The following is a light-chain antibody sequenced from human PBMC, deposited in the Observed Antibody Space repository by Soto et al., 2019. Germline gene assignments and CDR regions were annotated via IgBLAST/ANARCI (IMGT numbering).Light chain of an antibody. J-gene: IGLJ1*01. CDR1: SSDLGAYNS. CDR2: DVN. Sequence: QPVLTQPASVSGSPGQSITISCTGTSSDLGAYNSVSWYRQHPGKAPKVMIYDVNNRPSGVSSRFSGSKSGNTASLTISGLQADDEADYYCCSYTTSDTLVFGTGTKLTVL. V-gene: IGLV2-14*01. CDR3: CSYTTSDTLV.